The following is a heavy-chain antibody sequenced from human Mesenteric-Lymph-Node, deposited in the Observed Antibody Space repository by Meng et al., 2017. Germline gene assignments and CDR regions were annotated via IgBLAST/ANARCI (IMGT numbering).Heavy chain of an antibody. CDR2: ISAYNGNT. CDR1: GYTFTSYG. D-gene: IGHD4-17*01. Sequence: ASVKVSCKASGYTFTSYGISWVRQAPGQGLEWMGWISAYNGNTNYAQKLQGRVTMTTDTSTATAYMELRSLTSDDTAVYYCARDWDGVNNCFDPWGQGTPVTVSS. CDR3: ARDWDGVNNCFDP. V-gene: IGHV1-18*01. J-gene: IGHJ5*02.